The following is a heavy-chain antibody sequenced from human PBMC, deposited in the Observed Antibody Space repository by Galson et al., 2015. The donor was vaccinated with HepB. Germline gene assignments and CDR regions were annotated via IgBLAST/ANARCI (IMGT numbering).Heavy chain of an antibody. Sequence: SLRLSCAASGFTFSSYAMSWVRQAPGKGLEWVSAISGSGGSTYYADSVKGRFTISRDNSKNTLYLQMNSLRAEDTAVYYCAKGLYCSGGSCFYYYGMDVWGQGTTVTVSS. CDR3: AKGLYCSGGSCFYYYGMDV. CDR1: GFTFSSYA. J-gene: IGHJ6*02. CDR2: ISGSGGST. D-gene: IGHD2-15*01. V-gene: IGHV3-23*01.